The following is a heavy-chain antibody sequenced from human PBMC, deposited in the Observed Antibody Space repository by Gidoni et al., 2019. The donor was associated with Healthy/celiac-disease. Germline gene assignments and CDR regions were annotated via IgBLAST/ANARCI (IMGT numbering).Heavy chain of an antibody. CDR2: IYSGGST. CDR1: GFTVSSNY. V-gene: IGHV3-53*04. J-gene: IGHJ4*02. D-gene: IGHD3-22*01. CDR3: ARCYYDSILLVWYFDY. Sequence: EVQLVESGGGLVQPGGSLRLSCAASGFTVSSNYMSWVRQAPGKGLEWVSVIYSGGSTYYADSVKGRFTISRHNSKNTLYLQMNSLRAEYTAVYYCARCYYDSILLVWYFDYWGQGTLVTVSS.